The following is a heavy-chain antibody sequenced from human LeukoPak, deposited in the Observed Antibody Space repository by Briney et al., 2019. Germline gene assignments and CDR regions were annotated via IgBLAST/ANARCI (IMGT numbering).Heavy chain of an antibody. D-gene: IGHD3-22*01. CDR1: GFTFSSYA. CDR3: AKDKSSGYYYFDY. J-gene: IGHJ4*02. Sequence: SGGSLRLSCAVSGFTFSSYAMIWVRQAPGRGLVWVSSIGASGDSIYYTDSVKGRFTISRDNSKSTLYLQMSSLRVEDTAVYYCAKDKSSGYYYFDYWGQGTLVTVSS. CDR2: IGASGDSI. V-gene: IGHV3-23*01.